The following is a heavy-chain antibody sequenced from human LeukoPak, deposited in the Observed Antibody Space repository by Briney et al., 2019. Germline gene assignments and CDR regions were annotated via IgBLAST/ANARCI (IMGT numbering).Heavy chain of an antibody. V-gene: IGHV3-30*04. CDR2: ISFDGRNK. CDR3: ARDKMGTHYFDY. D-gene: IGHD5-24*01. J-gene: IGHJ4*02. Sequence: GGSLRLSCAASGFTFINYAMCWVRQAPGKGLEWVALISFDGRNKYFADPVKGRFTISRDDSKNTLYLQMNSLRTDDMGVYYCARDKMGTHYFDYWGQGTLVTVSS. CDR1: GFTFINYA.